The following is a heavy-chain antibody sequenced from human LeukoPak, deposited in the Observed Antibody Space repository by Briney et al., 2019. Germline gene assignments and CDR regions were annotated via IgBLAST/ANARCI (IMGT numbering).Heavy chain of an antibody. D-gene: IGHD6-6*01. Sequence: SETLSLTCAVYGGSFSGYYWSWIRQPPGKGLEWIGYIYYSGNTYYNPSLKSRVTISVDTSKNQFSLKLTSVTVADTAVYYCARVPLSSSGPPYTYDYWGQGTLVTVSS. V-gene: IGHV4-34*09. CDR2: IYYSGNT. CDR1: GGSFSGYY. J-gene: IGHJ4*02. CDR3: ARVPLSSSGPPYTYDY.